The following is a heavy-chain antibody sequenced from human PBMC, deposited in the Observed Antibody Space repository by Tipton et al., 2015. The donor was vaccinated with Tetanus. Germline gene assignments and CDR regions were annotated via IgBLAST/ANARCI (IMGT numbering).Heavy chain of an antibody. CDR1: GYSFTSYW. CDR2: IYPGDSDT. J-gene: IGHJ6*02. D-gene: IGHD5-18*01. CDR3: ARHGGHGGYSDGPIFYYYGMDV. Sequence: VQLVQSGAEVKKPGESLKISCKGSGYSFTSYWIGWVRQMPGKGLEWLGIIYPGDSDTRYSPSFQGQVTISADKSISNAYLQWISLKATDTTMYYSARHGGHGGYSDGPIFYYYGMDVWGQGTTRTVSS. V-gene: IGHV5-51*01.